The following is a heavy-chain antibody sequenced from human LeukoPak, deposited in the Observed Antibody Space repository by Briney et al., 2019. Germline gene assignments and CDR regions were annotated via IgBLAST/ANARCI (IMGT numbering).Heavy chain of an antibody. CDR3: ARSQYSYGTDYYYGMDV. Sequence: ASVKVSCKASGGTFSSYTISWVRQAPGQGLEWMGRIIPILGIANYAQKFQGRVTITAVKSTSTAYMELSSLRSEDTAVYYCARSQYSYGTDYYYGMDVWGQGTTVTVSS. CDR2: IIPILGIA. V-gene: IGHV1-69*02. J-gene: IGHJ6*02. CDR1: GGTFSSYT. D-gene: IGHD5-18*01.